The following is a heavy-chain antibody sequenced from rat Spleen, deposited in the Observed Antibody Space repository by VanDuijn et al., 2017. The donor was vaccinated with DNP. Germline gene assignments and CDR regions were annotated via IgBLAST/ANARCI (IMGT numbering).Heavy chain of an antibody. J-gene: IGHJ2*01. Sequence: ESGGGLVQPGRSLKLSCAASGFTFSDYNMAWVRQAPKKGLEWVTTISDTGDSTYYRDSVKGRFTISRDTAKSTLYLQMDSLRSEDTATYYCATHTFTPGITTPFAYWGQGVMVSVSS. D-gene: IGHD1-4*01. CDR1: GFTFSDYN. V-gene: IGHV5-7*01. CDR2: ISDTGDST. CDR3: ATHTFTPGITTPFAY.